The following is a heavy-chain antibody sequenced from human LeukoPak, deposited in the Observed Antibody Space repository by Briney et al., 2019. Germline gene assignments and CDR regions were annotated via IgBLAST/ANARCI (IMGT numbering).Heavy chain of an antibody. J-gene: IGHJ5*02. D-gene: IGHD6-25*01. CDR1: GFTFSDYY. CDR2: ISSSGSTI. Sequence: GGSLRLSCAASGFTFSDYYMSWIRQDPGKGQEWVSYISSSGSTIYYADSVKGRFTISRDNAKNSLYLQMNSLRAEDTAVYYCARDQSARQGDWFDPWGQGTLVTVSS. V-gene: IGHV3-11*01. CDR3: ARDQSARQGDWFDP.